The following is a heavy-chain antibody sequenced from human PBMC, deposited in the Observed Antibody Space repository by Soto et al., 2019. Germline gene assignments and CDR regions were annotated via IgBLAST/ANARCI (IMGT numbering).Heavy chain of an antibody. J-gene: IGHJ4*02. CDR3: AREMVRGVGSDY. V-gene: IGHV1-18*01. D-gene: IGHD3-10*01. Sequence: ASVQVSCKASGYTFTSYDINWVRQATGQGLEWMGWMNPNNGNTKYAQKLQGRVTMTTDTSTSTAYMELRSLRSDDTAVFYCAREMVRGVGSDYWGQGTLVTVSS. CDR2: MNPNNGNT. CDR1: GYTFTSYD.